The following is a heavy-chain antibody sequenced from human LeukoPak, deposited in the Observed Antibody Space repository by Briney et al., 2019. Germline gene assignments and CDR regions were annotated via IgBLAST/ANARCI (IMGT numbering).Heavy chain of an antibody. CDR1: GYTFTGYY. Sequence: GASVKVSCKASGYTFTGYYMHWVRQAPGQGLEWMGWINPNSGGTNYARKFQGRVTMTRDTSISTAYMELSRLRSDDTAVYYCARSLSYYYDSSGYYPYYFDYWGQGTLVTVSS. J-gene: IGHJ4*02. V-gene: IGHV1-2*02. D-gene: IGHD3-22*01. CDR3: ARSLSYYYDSSGYYPYYFDY. CDR2: INPNSGGT.